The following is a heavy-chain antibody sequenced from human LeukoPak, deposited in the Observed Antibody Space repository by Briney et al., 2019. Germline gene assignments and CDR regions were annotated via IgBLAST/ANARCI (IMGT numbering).Heavy chain of an antibody. J-gene: IGHJ5*02. CDR1: GGSFSGYY. D-gene: IGHD6-6*01. CDR2: INHSGST. Sequence: SETLSLTCAAYGGSFSGYYWSWIRQPPGKGLEWIGEINHSGSTNYNPSLKSRVTISVDTSKNQFSLKLSSVTAADTAVYYCARSIAARNWFDPWGQGTLVTVSS. CDR3: ARSIAARNWFDP. V-gene: IGHV4-34*01.